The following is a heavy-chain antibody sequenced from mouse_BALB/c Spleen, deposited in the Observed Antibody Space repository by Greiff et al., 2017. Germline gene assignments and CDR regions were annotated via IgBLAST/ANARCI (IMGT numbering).Heavy chain of an antibody. CDR3: ARRAYGSLDY. Sequence: QVQLQQSGPELVKPGASVKISCKASGYAFSSSWMNWVKQRPGQGLEWIGRIYPGDGDTNYNGKFKGKATLTADKSSSTAYMQLSSLTSVDSAVYFCARRAYGSLDYWGQGTSVTVSS. D-gene: IGHD1-2*01. V-gene: IGHV1-82*01. J-gene: IGHJ4*01. CDR2: IYPGDGDT. CDR1: GYAFSSSW.